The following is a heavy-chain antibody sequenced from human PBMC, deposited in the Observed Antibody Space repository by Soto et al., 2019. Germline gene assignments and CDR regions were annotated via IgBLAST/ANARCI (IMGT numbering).Heavy chain of an antibody. D-gene: IGHD4-17*01. J-gene: IGHJ4*02. CDR2: INPSGGST. CDR3: ARRTDYGDYERNHIYDY. CDR1: GYTFTSYY. Sequence: ASVKVSCKASGYTFTSYYMHWVRQAPGQGLEWMGIINPSGGSTSYAQKFQGRVTMTRDTSTSTVYMELSSLRSEDTAVYYCARRTDYGDYERNHIYDYRGQGTLVTVS. V-gene: IGHV1-46*01.